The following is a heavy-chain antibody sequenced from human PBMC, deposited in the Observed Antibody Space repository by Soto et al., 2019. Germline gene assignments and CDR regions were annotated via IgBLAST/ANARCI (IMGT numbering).Heavy chain of an antibody. CDR1: GFTFRNYA. D-gene: IGHD6-13*01. J-gene: IGHJ4*02. CDR2: ISGSGGST. Sequence: LRLSCAASGFTFRNYAMSWVRQARGKGLECVSTISGSGGSTYYADSVKGRFTISRDNSKNTLYLQMNSLRAEDTAVYYCAKTDGYPYYLDYWGQGALVTVSS. V-gene: IGHV3-23*01. CDR3: AKTDGYPYYLDY.